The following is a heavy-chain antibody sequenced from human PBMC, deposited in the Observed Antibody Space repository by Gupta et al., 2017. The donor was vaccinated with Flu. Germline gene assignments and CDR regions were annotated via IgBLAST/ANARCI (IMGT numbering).Heavy chain of an antibody. J-gene: IGHJ6*02. CDR3: ATDPPNASLDV. V-gene: IGHV3-23*01. CDR2: LSSGGGS. CDR1: GFEISDYA. Sequence: EVQLLQSGGDLVQPGGSLRLSCSASGFEISDYAMTWVRQTPRKGLEWVSTLSSGGGSYAESVKGRFTISSDKSKNTLYLQMTSLRADDTAVYYCATDPPNASLDVWGQGTTVTVSS.